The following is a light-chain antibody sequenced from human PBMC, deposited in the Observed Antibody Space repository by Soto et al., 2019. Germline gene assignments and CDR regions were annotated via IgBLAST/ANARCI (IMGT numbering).Light chain of an antibody. J-gene: IGLJ1*01. V-gene: IGLV2-14*01. CDR2: EVS. Sequence: QSALTQPASVSGSPGQSITISCTGTSSDVGGYNYVSWYQQHPGKAPKLMIYEVSNRPSGVYNRFSGSKSGNTASLTISGLQAEDEADYYCSSYTSSSTYVFGNGTRSPS. CDR3: SSYTSSSTYV. CDR1: SSDVGGYNY.